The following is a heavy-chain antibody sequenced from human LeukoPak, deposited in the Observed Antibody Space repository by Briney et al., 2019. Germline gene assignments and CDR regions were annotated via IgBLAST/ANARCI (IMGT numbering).Heavy chain of an antibody. CDR1: GFTFSDYY. CDR2: ISSSGTTI. Sequence: GGSLKLSCAASGFTFSDYYMSWIRQPPGKGLEWVSYISSSGTTIYYADSVRGRFTVSRDNAKNSLYLQMDSLSAEDTAVYYCASLRGVNRWGQGTLVTVSS. V-gene: IGHV3-11*01. CDR3: ASLRGVNR. D-gene: IGHD3-10*01. J-gene: IGHJ4*02.